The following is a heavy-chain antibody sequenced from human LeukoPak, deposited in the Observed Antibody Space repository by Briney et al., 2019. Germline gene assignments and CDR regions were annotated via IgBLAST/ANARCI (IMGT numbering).Heavy chain of an antibody. CDR2: IKQDATEI. CDR1: GFGFRNTW. D-gene: IGHD5-24*01. V-gene: IGHV3-7*01. J-gene: IGHJ5*02. Sequence: PGGSLRLSCTTSGFGFRNTWMSWVRQAPGKGLEWVANIKQDATEIYYADSMKGRFTISRDNVRRILYLQMNNLRVGDTAIYYCATLNWDDGEVSGFDQWGQGILVTVSS. CDR3: ATLNWDDGEVSGFDQ.